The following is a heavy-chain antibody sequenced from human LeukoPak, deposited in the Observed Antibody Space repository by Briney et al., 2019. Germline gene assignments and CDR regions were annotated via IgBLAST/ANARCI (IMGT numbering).Heavy chain of an antibody. J-gene: IGHJ4*02. Sequence: GASVKVSCKASGYTFTSFWIGWVRQMPGKGLEWMGIIFPDDSDTRYSPSFQGQVTISADKSISTAYLQWSSLKASDTAMYYCARQRPFFSGPYFDYWSQGTLVTVSS. CDR1: GYTFTSFW. D-gene: IGHD2-8*02. CDR2: IFPDDSDT. V-gene: IGHV5-51*01. CDR3: ARQRPFFSGPYFDY.